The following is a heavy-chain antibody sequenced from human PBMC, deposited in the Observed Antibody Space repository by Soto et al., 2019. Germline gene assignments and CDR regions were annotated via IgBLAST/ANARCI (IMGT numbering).Heavy chain of an antibody. CDR3: AAGQGYYDSSGPHYYYYGLGV. CDR2: IVVGSGNT. J-gene: IGHJ6*02. V-gene: IGHV1-58*01. D-gene: IGHD3-22*01. CDR1: GFTFTSSA. Sequence: SVKVSCKASGFTFTSSAVQWVRQARGQRLEWIGWIVVGSGNTNYAQKFQERVTITRDMSTSTAYMELSSLRSEDTAVYYCAAGQGYYDSSGPHYYYYGLGVWGQGTTVTVSS.